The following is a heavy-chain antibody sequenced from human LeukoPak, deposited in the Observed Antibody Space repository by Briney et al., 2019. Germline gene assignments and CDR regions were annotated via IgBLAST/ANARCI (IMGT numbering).Heavy chain of an antibody. CDR3: ARGGDIVVVVAAADY. CDR2: IKQDGSEK. V-gene: IGHV3-7*01. Sequence: GGSLRLSCAASGFTFSSYWMSWVRQAPGKGLEWVANIKQDGSEKYYVDSVKGRFTISRDNAKNSLYLQMNSLRDEDTAVYYCARGGDIVVVVAAADYWGQGTLVTVSS. CDR1: GFTFSSYW. J-gene: IGHJ4*02. D-gene: IGHD2-15*01.